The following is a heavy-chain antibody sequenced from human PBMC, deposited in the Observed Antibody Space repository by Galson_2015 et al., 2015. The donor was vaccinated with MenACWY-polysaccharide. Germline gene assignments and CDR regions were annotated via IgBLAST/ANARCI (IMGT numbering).Heavy chain of an antibody. D-gene: IGHD3-3*02. V-gene: IGHV3-64D*08. CDR3: VKDFGRQAFGPAH. J-gene: IGHJ4*02. CDR1: GFTFSIYG. Sequence: SLRLSCAVSGFTFSIYGMYWVRQAPGQGLEFVSTIAGSGGGISYADSVKGRFTISRDNSRNTLFLQMTSLRVEDTAVYYCVKDFGRQAFGPAHWGQGTLVTVSS. CDR2: IAGSGGGI.